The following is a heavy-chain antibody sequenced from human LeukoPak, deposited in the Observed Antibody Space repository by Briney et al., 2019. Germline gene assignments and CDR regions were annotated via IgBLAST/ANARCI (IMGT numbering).Heavy chain of an antibody. CDR1: GGSFSGYY. D-gene: IGHD2-2*03. V-gene: IGHV4-34*01. J-gene: IGHJ4*02. Sequence: PSETLSLTCAVYGGSFSGYYWNWIRQPPGKGLEWIGEINHSGSTNYNPSLKSRVTISVDTSKNQFSLKLSSVTAADTAVYYCARSGYCSSTSCYAGKVDYWGQGTLVTVSS. CDR2: INHSGST. CDR3: ARSGYCSSTSCYAGKVDY.